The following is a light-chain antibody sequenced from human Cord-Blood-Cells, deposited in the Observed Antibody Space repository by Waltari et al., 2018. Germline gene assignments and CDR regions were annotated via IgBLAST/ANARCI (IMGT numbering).Light chain of an antibody. Sequence: QLVLTQSPSASASLGASVKLTCSLSSAHSSYAIAWHQQQPEKGPRYLMKLNSDGSHSKGDGIPDRFSGSSSGAERYLTISSLQSEDEADYYCQTWGTGIHVFGGGTKLTVL. CDR3: QTWGTGIHV. J-gene: IGLJ3*02. CDR1: SAHSSYA. CDR2: LNSDGSH. V-gene: IGLV4-69*01.